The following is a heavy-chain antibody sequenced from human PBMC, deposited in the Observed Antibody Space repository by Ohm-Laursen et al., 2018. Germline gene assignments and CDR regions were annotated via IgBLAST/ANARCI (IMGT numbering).Heavy chain of an antibody. CDR3: ARWAVPAAEFDY. V-gene: IGHV4-59*07. J-gene: IGHJ4*02. CDR1: GGSISSYY. D-gene: IGHD2-2*01. Sequence: SDTLSLTCTVSGGSISSYYWSWIRQPPGKGLEWIGYIYYSGSTNYNPSLKSRVTISVDTSKNQFSLKLSSVTAADTAVYYCARWAVPAAEFDYWGQGTLVTVSS. CDR2: IYYSGST.